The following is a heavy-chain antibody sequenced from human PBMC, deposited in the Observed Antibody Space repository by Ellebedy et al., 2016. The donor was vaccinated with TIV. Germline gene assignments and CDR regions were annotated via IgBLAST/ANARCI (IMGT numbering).Heavy chain of an antibody. D-gene: IGHD1-26*01. CDR1: GYTFTGYY. CDR3: ARDGGSYSDFDY. CDR2: INPNSGGT. Sequence: AASAKVSCKASGYTFTGYYMHWVRHAPGQGLEWMGWINPNSGGTNYAQKFQGWVTMTRDTSISTAYMELSRLRSDDTAVYYCARDGGSYSDFDYWGQGTLVTVSS. J-gene: IGHJ4*02. V-gene: IGHV1-2*04.